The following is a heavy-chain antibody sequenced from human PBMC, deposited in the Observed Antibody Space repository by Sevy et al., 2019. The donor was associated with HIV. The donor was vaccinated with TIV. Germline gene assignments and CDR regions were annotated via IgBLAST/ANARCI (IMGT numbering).Heavy chain of an antibody. Sequence: GGSLRLSCAASGFTFSSYATSWVRQAPGKGLEWVSAISGSGGSTYYADSVKGRFTISRDNSKNTLYLQMNSLRAEDTAVYYCAKDPYDYVWGSYRYNDAFDIWGQGTMVTVSS. V-gene: IGHV3-23*01. J-gene: IGHJ3*02. CDR1: GFTFSSYA. CDR2: ISGSGGST. CDR3: AKDPYDYVWGSYRYNDAFDI. D-gene: IGHD3-16*02.